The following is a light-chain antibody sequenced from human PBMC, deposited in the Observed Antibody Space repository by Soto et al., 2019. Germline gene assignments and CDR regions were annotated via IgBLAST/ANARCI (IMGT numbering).Light chain of an antibody. CDR2: GNS. V-gene: IGLV1-40*01. Sequence: QSVLTQPPSVSGAPGQRVTISCTGSSSNIGAGYDVQWYQQLPGTAPKLLIYGNSNRPSGVPDRISGSKSGTSASLAITGLQAEDEADYYCQSYDSGLSGSNVIFGGGTKVTV. CDR1: SSNIGAGYD. J-gene: IGLJ2*01. CDR3: QSYDSGLSGSNVI.